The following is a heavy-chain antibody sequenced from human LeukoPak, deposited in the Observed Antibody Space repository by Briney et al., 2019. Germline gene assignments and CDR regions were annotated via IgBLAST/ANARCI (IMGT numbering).Heavy chain of an antibody. V-gene: IGHV3-23*01. CDR3: ARYYDSSGYYPYYFDY. CDR2: ISGSGGST. J-gene: IGHJ4*02. D-gene: IGHD3-22*01. CDR1: GFTFSSYA. Sequence: LPGGSLRLSCAASGFTFSSYAMSWVRQAPGKGLEWVSAISGSGGSTYYADSVKGRFTISRDNSKNTLCLQMNSLRAEDTAVYYCARYYDSSGYYPYYFDYWGQGTLVTVSS.